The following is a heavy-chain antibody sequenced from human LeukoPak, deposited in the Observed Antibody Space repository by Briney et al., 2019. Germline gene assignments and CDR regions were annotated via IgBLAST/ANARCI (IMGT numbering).Heavy chain of an antibody. Sequence: ASVKVSCKASGYTFTSYYMHWVRQAPGQGLEWMGIINPSGGSTSYAQKFQGRVTMTRDTSTRTVYMELSSLRSEDTAVYFFFQEEDGIRDFERGGPDYWGQGTLVTVSS. V-gene: IGHV1-46*01. D-gene: IGHD3-9*01. CDR3: FQEEDGIRDFERGGPDY. CDR2: INPSGGST. J-gene: IGHJ4*02. CDR1: GYTFTSYY.